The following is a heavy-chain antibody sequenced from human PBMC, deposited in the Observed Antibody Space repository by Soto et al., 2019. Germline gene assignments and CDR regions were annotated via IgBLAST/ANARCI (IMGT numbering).Heavy chain of an antibody. D-gene: IGHD3-16*02. Sequence: EVQLVESGGGLVKPGGSLRLSCAASGFTFSSYSMNWVRQAPGKGLEWVSSISSSSSYIYYADSVKGRFTISRDNAKNSLYLQMNSLRAEDTAVDYCARDRGYEYIWGSYRGYFDYWGQGTLVTVSS. V-gene: IGHV3-21*01. CDR2: ISSSSSYI. CDR3: ARDRGYEYIWGSYRGYFDY. CDR1: GFTFSSYS. J-gene: IGHJ4*02.